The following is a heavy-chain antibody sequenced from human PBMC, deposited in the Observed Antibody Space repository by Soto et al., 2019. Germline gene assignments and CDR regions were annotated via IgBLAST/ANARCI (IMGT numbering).Heavy chain of an antibody. CDR1: GFKFTDYG. J-gene: IGHJ4*02. CDR2: SWFDGSIA. V-gene: IGHV3-33*01. D-gene: IGHD3-22*01. CDR3: ARDGARIDSSGKVDY. Sequence: QVQLVESGGGVVQPGRSLRLSCVASGFKFTDYGLNWVRQTPGKGLEWVAISWFDGSIAYDAESVKGPFTISRDDSRNTVYLHMNSLRGEDTAMYYCARDGARIDSSGKVDYWGQGTQVTVSS.